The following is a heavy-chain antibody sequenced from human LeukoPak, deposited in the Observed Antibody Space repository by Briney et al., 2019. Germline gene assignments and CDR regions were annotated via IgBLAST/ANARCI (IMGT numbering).Heavy chain of an antibody. D-gene: IGHD2-2*02. V-gene: IGHV3-11*04. Sequence: GGSLRLSYAASGFTFSDYYMSWIRQAPGKGLEWDSCIRSGGSPIYYADSVKGRFTISRDNAKNALYLQMNTLRAQHTPVYHCVGALPAAILGAFAIWRQATMVTVSS. CDR1: GFTFSDYY. CDR2: IRSGGSPI. CDR3: VGALPAAILGAFAI. J-gene: IGHJ3*02.